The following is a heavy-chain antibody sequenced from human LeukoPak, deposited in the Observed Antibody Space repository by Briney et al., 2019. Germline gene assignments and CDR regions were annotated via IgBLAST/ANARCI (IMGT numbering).Heavy chain of an antibody. J-gene: IGHJ5*02. D-gene: IGHD6-6*01. Sequence: TSETLSLTCTVSGGSISSYYWSWIRQPPGKGLEWIGYIYYSGSTNYNPSLKGRVTISVDTSKNQFSLKLSSVTAADTAVYYCARMEYSSSSGKNWFDPWGQGTLVTVSS. CDR3: ARMEYSSSSGKNWFDP. CDR1: GGSISSYY. CDR2: IYYSGST. V-gene: IGHV4-59*01.